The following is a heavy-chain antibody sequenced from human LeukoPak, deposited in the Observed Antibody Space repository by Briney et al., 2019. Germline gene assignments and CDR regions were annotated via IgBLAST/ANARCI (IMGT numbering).Heavy chain of an antibody. CDR2: IYPGDSDT. CDR3: ATHNYYDSSGYPGGFDY. J-gene: IGHJ4*02. Sequence: GESLKISCKGSGYSFTGYWIGWVRQMPGKGLEWMAIIYPGDSDTRYSPSFQGQVTISADKSISTAYLQWSSLKASNTAMYYCATHNYYDSSGYPGGFDYCGQGTLVTGSS. V-gene: IGHV5-51*01. CDR1: GYSFTGYW. D-gene: IGHD3-22*01.